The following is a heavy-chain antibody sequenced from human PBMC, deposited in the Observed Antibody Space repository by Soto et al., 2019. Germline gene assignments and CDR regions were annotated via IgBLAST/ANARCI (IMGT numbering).Heavy chain of an antibody. J-gene: IGHJ4*02. CDR2: IHHTGST. D-gene: IGHD3-3*01. V-gene: IGHV4-59*01. CDR3: ARVDTIFGVATYYFDY. Sequence: SETLSLTCTVSGGSISGYYWIWIRQSPGKGLEWVGYIHHTGSTNYNPSLKSRVTISVDTSKNQFSLKLSSVTAADTAVYYCARVDTIFGVATYYFDYWGQGTLVTVSS. CDR1: GGSISGYY.